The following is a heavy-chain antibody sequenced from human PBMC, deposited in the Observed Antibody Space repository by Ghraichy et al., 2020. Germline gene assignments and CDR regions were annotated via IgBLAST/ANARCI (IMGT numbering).Heavy chain of an antibody. J-gene: IGHJ4*02. CDR1: GGTFSSYA. D-gene: IGHD3-16*02. Sequence: SVKVSCKASGGTFSSYAISWVRQAPGQGLEWMGGIIPIFGIANYAQKFQGRVTITADKSTSTAYMELSSLRSEDTAVYYCARPSYDYVWGSYRLPDYWGQGTLVTVSS. CDR2: IIPIFGIA. V-gene: IGHV1-69*10. CDR3: ARPSYDYVWGSYRLPDY.